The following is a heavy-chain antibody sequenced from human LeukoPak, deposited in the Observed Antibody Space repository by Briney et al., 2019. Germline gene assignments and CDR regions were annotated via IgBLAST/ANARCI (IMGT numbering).Heavy chain of an antibody. CDR3: AARRDVYSD. V-gene: IGHV3-74*01. J-gene: IGHJ4*02. D-gene: IGHD2-21*01. Sequence: GGSLRLSCAASGFTFGNYWMHWVRQGPGKGLMWVSRIKSDGSETSSAESLEGRFTISRDNAKNSQYLQMNSLRAEDTAIYYCAARRDVYSDWGQGTLVTVSS. CDR2: IKSDGSET. CDR1: GFTFGNYW.